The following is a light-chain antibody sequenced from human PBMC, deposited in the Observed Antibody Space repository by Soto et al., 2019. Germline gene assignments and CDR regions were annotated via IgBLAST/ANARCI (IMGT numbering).Light chain of an antibody. CDR2: DAS. CDR1: QSVATS. Sequence: EIVLTQSPATLSLSPGERATLSCRASQSVATSLAWYQQKPGQAPRLLIYDASNRATDIPARFSGSGSGTDSTLTISSLEPEDFAVYFCQQRSNWPPWTFGQGTKVDIK. J-gene: IGKJ1*01. CDR3: QQRSNWPPWT. V-gene: IGKV3-11*01.